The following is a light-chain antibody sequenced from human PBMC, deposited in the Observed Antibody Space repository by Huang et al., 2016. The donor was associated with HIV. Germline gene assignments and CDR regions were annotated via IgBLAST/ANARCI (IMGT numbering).Light chain of an antibody. CDR1: QSVSSNY. Sequence: EIVLTQSPGTLSLSPGERATLSCRASQSVSSNYLAWYQQKPGQAPRFLILGASSRATGIPDRFSGSGSGTDFTLTISRLEPEDFAVYYCQQYGSVPLTFGGGTKVEIK. J-gene: IGKJ4*01. CDR3: QQYGSVPLT. CDR2: GAS. V-gene: IGKV3-20*01.